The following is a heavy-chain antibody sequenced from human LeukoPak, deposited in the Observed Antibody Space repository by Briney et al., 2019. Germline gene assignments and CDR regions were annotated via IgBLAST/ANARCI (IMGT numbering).Heavy chain of an antibody. D-gene: IGHD6-13*01. Sequence: SETLSLTCTVSGGSISSYNWWSWVRQPPGKGLEWIGEIFHSGSANYNPSLKSRVIISVDKSNNQLSLKLSSVTAADTAVYYCARSLAAAYGYLDYWDQGTLVTVSS. CDR1: GGSISSYNW. J-gene: IGHJ4*02. V-gene: IGHV4/OR15-8*01. CDR3: ARSLAAAYGYLDY. CDR2: IFHSGSA.